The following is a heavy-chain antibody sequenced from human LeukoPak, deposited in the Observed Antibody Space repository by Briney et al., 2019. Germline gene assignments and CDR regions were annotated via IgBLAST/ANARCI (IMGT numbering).Heavy chain of an antibody. CDR3: ARGPFTSISKYFDY. V-gene: IGHV3-21*01. CDR1: GFTFSDYG. CDR2: ISTTSSYI. Sequence: KSGGSLRLSCAASGFTFSDYGMSWVRQAPGKGLEWVSSISTTSSYIYYADSMKGRFTIPRGNAKNSLYLQMNSLRAEDTAVYYCARGPFTSISKYFDYWGQGTLVTVSS. D-gene: IGHD2-2*01. J-gene: IGHJ4*02.